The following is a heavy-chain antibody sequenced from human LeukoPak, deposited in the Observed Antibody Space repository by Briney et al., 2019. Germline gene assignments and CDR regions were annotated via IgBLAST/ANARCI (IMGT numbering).Heavy chain of an antibody. CDR2: INTNTGNP. J-gene: IGHJ4*02. CDR3: ASSYCSGGHCYPQQTVYYFDF. Sequence: ASVKVSCKASGYTFTSYAMNWVRQAPGQGLERMGWINTNTGNPTYAQGFTGRFVFSLDTSGSTAYLQISSLKAEDTAVYYCASSYCSGGHCYPQQTVYYFDFWGQGTLVTVSS. D-gene: IGHD2-15*01. V-gene: IGHV7-4-1*02. CDR1: GYTFTSYA.